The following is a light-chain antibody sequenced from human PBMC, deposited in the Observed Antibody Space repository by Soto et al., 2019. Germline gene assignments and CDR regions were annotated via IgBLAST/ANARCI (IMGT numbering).Light chain of an antibody. V-gene: IGLV2-8*01. CDR3: ASYAVIKNSYV. CDR2: EVT. CDR1: SSDVGGYDY. Sequence: QSALTQPPSASGSPGQTVTISCTGTSSDVGGYDYVSWYQQHPGEAPKLIIYEVTKRPSGVPDRFSGSKSGNTAFLTGSGLEAEHQADYRCASYAVIKNSYVFGCATKLTVL. J-gene: IGLJ1*01.